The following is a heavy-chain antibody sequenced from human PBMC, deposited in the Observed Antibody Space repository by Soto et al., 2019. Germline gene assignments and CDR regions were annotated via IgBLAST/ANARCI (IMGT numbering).Heavy chain of an antibody. V-gene: IGHV4-30-2*01. D-gene: IGHD2-2*01. J-gene: IGHJ4*02. CDR3: ARANPVYAVV. CDR2: IYHSGST. Sequence: SETLSLTXALSGGPISSGGYSWSWIRQPPGKGLEWSGYIYHSGSTYYNPSLKSRVTISVDGSKNQFSLKLSSVTAADTAVYYCARANPVYAVVWGQGTLVTSPQ. CDR1: GGPISSGGYS.